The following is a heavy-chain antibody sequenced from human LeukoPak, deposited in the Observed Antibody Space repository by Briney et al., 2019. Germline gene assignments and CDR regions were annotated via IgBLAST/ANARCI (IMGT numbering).Heavy chain of an antibody. CDR3: ARDGSDGDYYYGMDV. D-gene: IGHD4-17*01. CDR1: GYTFTSYG. J-gene: IGHJ6*02. Sequence: ASVKVSCKASGYTFTSYGISWVGQAPGQGLEWMGWISAYNGNTNYAQKLQGRVTMTTDTSTSTAYMELRSLRSDDTAVYYCARDGSDGDYYYGMDVWGQGTTVTVSS. V-gene: IGHV1-18*01. CDR2: ISAYNGNT.